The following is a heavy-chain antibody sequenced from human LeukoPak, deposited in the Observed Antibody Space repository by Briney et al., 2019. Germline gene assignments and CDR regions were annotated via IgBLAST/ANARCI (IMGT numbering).Heavy chain of an antibody. CDR2: IKSKTDGGTT. Sequence: GGSLRLSCAASGFTFSDAWMSWVRQAPGKGLEWVGRIKSKTDGGTTDYVAPVKGRFTTSRDDSKNTLYLQMNSLKTEDTAVYYCTTPDPDCGDYHSFYFDYWGQGTLVTVSS. CDR3: TTPDPDCGDYHSFYFDY. D-gene: IGHD4-17*01. V-gene: IGHV3-15*01. J-gene: IGHJ4*02. CDR1: GFTFSDAW.